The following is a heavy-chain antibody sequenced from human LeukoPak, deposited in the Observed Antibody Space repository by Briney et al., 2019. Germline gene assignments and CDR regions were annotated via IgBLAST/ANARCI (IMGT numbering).Heavy chain of an antibody. CDR2: IYYSGST. J-gene: IGHJ3*02. CDR3: AVTGESDAFDI. Sequence: PSETLSLTCTVSGDSISSSSYYWGWIRQPPGKGLEWIGSIYYSGSTYYNPSLKSRVTISADTSKNQFSLKLSSVTAADTAVYYCAVTGESDAFDIWGQGTMVTVSS. D-gene: IGHD3-10*01. CDR1: GDSISSSSYY. V-gene: IGHV4-39*07.